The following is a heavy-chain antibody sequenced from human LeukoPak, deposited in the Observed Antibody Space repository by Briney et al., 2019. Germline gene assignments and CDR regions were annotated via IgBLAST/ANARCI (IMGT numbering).Heavy chain of an antibody. CDR2: IYPSGNT. CDR1: GVSINSYY. Sequence: PSETLSLTCTVSGVSINSYYWSWIRQPAGKGLEWIGRIYPSGNTDYNPSLKSRVTMPVDTSKNQFSLKLSSVTAADTAIYYCARGLTYTAPFFDYWGQGTLVSVSS. D-gene: IGHD2-2*02. J-gene: IGHJ4*02. CDR3: ARGLTYTAPFFDY. V-gene: IGHV4-4*07.